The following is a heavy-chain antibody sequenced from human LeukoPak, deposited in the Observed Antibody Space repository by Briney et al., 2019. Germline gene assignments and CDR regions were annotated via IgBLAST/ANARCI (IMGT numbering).Heavy chain of an antibody. J-gene: IGHJ4*02. D-gene: IGHD6-25*01. CDR2: VQPDGSET. CDR3: LASGGY. Sequence: GGSLRLSCAASGFTFSSHWMNWVRQAPGKGLEWVANVQPDGSETYYVDSVKGRFTVSRDNAQNSLFLQMNSLRAKDTAVYYCLASGGYWGQGTLVIASS. V-gene: IGHV3-7*01. CDR1: GFTFSSHW.